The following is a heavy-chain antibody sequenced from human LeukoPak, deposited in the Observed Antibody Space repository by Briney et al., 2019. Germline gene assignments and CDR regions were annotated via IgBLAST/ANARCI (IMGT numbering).Heavy chain of an antibody. V-gene: IGHV3-30*02. CDR3: VKEIRRNYFYGMDV. CDR2: IRYDGSNK. CDR1: GFSFSNSD. Sequence: PGGSLRLSCAASGFSFSNSDMHWVHQAPGKGLEWVAFIRYDGSNKYYEDSVKGRLTISRDNAKNTLFLRMYSLRPEDTAVYYCVKEIRRNYFYGMDVWGQGTSVTVSS. J-gene: IGHJ6*02.